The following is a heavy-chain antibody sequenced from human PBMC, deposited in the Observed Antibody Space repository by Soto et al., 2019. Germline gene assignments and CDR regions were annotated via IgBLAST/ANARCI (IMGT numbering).Heavy chain of an antibody. D-gene: IGHD1-1*01. Sequence: PSETLSLTCTVSGGSIKNGDYFWGWIRQPPGKGLEWIGSVHSSGGTYYNSSLNGRVTISIDTSNNHFSLNLISVTAADTAVYFCASHPLNWSDADSWGQGVLVTVSS. V-gene: IGHV4-39*02. CDR1: GGSIKNGDYF. CDR2: VHSSGGT. J-gene: IGHJ4*02. CDR3: ASHPLNWSDADS.